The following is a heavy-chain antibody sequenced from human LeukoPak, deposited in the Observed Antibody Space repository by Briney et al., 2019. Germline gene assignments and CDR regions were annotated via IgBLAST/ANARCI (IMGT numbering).Heavy chain of an antibody. V-gene: IGHV3-21*01. D-gene: IGHD3-10*01. J-gene: IGHJ6*02. CDR3: ARGEGSGSYAPYYYYGMDV. CDR2: ISSSSSYI. Sequence: GGSLRLSSAASGFTFSSYSMNWVRQAPGKGLEWVSSISSSSSYIYYADSVKGRFTISRDNAKNSLYLQMNSLRAEDTAVYYCARGEGSGSYAPYYYYGMDVWGQGTTVTVSS. CDR1: GFTFSSYS.